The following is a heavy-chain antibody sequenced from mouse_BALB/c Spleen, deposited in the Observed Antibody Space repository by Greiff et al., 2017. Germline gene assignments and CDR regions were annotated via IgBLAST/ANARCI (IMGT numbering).Heavy chain of an antibody. CDR3: ARSHYDYDKAWFAC. CDR1: GFTFSSFG. D-gene: IGHD2-4*01. J-gene: IGHJ3*01. CDR2: ISSGSSTI. Sequence: EVKLVESGGGLVQPGGSRKLSCAASGFTFSSFGMHWVRQAPEKGLEWVAYISSGSSTIYYADTVKGRFTISRDNPKNTLFLQMTSLRSEDTAMYYCARSHYDYDKAWFACWGQGTLVTVSA. V-gene: IGHV5-17*02.